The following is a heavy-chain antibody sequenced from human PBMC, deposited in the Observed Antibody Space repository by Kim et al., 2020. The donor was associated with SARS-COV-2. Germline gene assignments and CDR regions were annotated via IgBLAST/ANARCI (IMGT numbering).Heavy chain of an antibody. CDR1: GGSISSSSFY. CDR2: IYYSGST. Sequence: SETLSLTCTVSGGSISSSSFYWGWIRQPPGKGLEWIGTIYYSGSTYYNPSFKSRVTISVDTSKNHFSLKLSSVTAADTAVYYCARANTVAGAFDYWGQGTLVTVSS. V-gene: IGHV4-39*07. D-gene: IGHD6-19*01. J-gene: IGHJ4*02. CDR3: ARANTVAGAFDY.